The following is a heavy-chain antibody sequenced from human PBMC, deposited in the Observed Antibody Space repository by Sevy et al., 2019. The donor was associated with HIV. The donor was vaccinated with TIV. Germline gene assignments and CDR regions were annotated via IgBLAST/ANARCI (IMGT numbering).Heavy chain of an antibody. CDR3: AREADSSNSTG. Sequence: ASVKVSCKASGVTFKGFVINWVRQAPGQGLEWVGGIIPLFTAPRYAQKFQGRVTITADESTSTAYMELSGLRSEDTAVYYCAREADSSNSTGWGQGTLVTVSS. D-gene: IGHD3-22*01. CDR2: IIPLFTAP. J-gene: IGHJ4*02. CDR1: GVTFKGFV. V-gene: IGHV1-69*13.